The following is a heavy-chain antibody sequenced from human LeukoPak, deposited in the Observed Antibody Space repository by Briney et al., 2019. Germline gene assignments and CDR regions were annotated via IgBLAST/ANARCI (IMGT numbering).Heavy chain of an antibody. Sequence: GGPLRLSCEASGFIFSTYWMGWVRQVPGKGLEWVANIHRDGSETSYVESVKGRFTISRDNAKKTMSLQMNSLRSEEKAVYICVRWGVEDGMDYWGQGTLVTVSS. CDR1: GFIFSTYW. D-gene: IGHD3-10*01. CDR2: IHRDGSET. V-gene: IGHV3-7*01. J-gene: IGHJ4*02. CDR3: VRWGVEDGMDY.